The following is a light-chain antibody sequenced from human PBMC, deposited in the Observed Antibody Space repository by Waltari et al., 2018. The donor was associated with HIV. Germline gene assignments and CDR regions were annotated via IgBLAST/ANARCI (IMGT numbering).Light chain of an antibody. J-gene: IGLJ2*01. CDR2: DDS. CDR3: QVWDISSDQVV. V-gene: IGLV3-21*02. CDR1: NIGGES. Sequence: SYVLTQPPSVSVAPGQTATITCGGKNIGGESVHWYQHKPGQAPVLVVYDDSDRPSGIPERFSGSNSDNTATLTISRVEAGDEADYYCQVWDISSDQVVFGGGTKLTVL.